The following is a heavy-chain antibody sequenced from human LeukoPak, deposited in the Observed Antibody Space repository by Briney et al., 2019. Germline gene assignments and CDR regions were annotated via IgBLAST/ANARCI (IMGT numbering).Heavy chain of an antibody. CDR1: GFTFSSYG. D-gene: IGHD3-22*01. J-gene: IGHJ4*02. Sequence: GGSLRLSCAASGFTFSSYGMHWVRQAPGKGLEWVAVISYDGSNKYYADSVKGRFTISRDNSKNTLYLQMNSLRAEDTVVYYCAKREDYYDSSGYPDYWGQGTLVTVSS. V-gene: IGHV3-30*18. CDR2: ISYDGSNK. CDR3: AKREDYYDSSGYPDY.